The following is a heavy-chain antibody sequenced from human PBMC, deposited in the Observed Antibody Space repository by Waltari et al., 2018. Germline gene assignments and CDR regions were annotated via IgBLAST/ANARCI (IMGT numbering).Heavy chain of an antibody. CDR2: INHSGST. Sequence: QVQLQQWGAGLLKPSETLSLTCAVYGGSFSGYYWSWIRQPPGKGLEWIGEINHSGSTNYNPSLKSRVTISVDTSKNQFSLKLSSVTAADTAVYYCARGLLLWFGELGNDAFDIWGQGTMVTVSS. D-gene: IGHD3-10*01. CDR1: GGSFSGYY. CDR3: ARGLLLWFGELGNDAFDI. J-gene: IGHJ3*02. V-gene: IGHV4-34*01.